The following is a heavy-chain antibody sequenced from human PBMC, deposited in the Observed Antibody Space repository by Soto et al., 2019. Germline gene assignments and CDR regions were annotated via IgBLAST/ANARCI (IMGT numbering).Heavy chain of an antibody. Sequence: GGSLRLSCAASGFTFSSYSMNWVRQAPGKGLELVSSISSSSSYIYYADSVKGRFTISRDNAKNSLYLQMNSLRAEDTAVYYCARDPGIAAAGTMAGTVGVQHWGQGTLVTVSS. CDR1: GFTFSSYS. V-gene: IGHV3-21*01. CDR3: ARDPGIAAAGTMAGTVGVQH. CDR2: ISSSSSYI. J-gene: IGHJ1*01. D-gene: IGHD6-13*01.